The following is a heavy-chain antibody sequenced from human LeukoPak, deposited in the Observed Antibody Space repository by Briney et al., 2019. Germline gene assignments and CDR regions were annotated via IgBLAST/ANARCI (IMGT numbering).Heavy chain of an antibody. CDR1: GFTFSGSA. D-gene: IGHD1-26*01. CDR3: TRHVVGATLGYYYYYMDV. J-gene: IGHJ6*03. V-gene: IGHV3-73*01. CDR2: IRSKANSYAT. Sequence: GGSLRLSCAASGFTFSGSAMHWVRQASGKGLEWVGRIRSKANSYATAYAASVKGRFTISRDDSKNTAYLQMNSLKTEDTAVYYCTRHVVGATLGYYYYYMDVWGKGTTVTVSS.